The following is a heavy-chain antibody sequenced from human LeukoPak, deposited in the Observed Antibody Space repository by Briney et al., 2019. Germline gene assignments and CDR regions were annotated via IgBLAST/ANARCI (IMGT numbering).Heavy chain of an antibody. V-gene: IGHV3-53*01. J-gene: IGHJ3*02. CDR1: GFTVSSNY. D-gene: IGHD4-23*01. Sequence: GGSLRLSCAASGFTVSSNYMSWVRQAPGKGLEWVSVIYSGGSTYYADSVKGRFTISRDNSKNTLYLQMNSLRAEDTAIYYCAKLGGDHRGPFDIWGQGTMVTVSS. CDR2: IYSGGST. CDR3: AKLGGDHRGPFDI.